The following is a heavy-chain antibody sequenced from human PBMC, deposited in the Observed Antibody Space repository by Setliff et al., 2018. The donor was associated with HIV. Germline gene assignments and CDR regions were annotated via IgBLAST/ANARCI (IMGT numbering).Heavy chain of an antibody. V-gene: IGHV5-51*01. J-gene: IGHJ5*02. CDR3: ARQEAIVGTIKGWFDL. D-gene: IGHD5-12*01. Sequence: GESLKISCQGSGNNFIDYSIAWGRQVPGKGLEWMRIIYPVDYETRSSPSFQGQVNISADKSINTAYLQWTSLKASDSAIYYCARQEAIVGTIKGWFDLWGQGTLVTVSS. CDR2: IYPVDYET. CDR1: GNNFIDYS.